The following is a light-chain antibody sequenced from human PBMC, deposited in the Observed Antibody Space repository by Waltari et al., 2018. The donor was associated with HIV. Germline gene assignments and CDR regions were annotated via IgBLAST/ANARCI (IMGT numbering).Light chain of an antibody. V-gene: IGLV1-51*01. J-gene: IGLJ2*01. Sequence: QSVLSQPPSVSAAPGRKVTISCSGSSSHIGYKYVSWYKQLPGTAPKRHSDDNNTRPSGIPYRFSGCKSGASATQRITGLQNGDEADDYCGTGDSSLSAVVFGGGTKLTVL. CDR2: DNN. CDR1: SSHIGYKY. CDR3: GTGDSSLSAVV.